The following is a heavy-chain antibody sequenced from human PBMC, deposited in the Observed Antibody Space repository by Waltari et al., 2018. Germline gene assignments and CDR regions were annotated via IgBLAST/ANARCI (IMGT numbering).Heavy chain of an antibody. Sequence: QVQLQESGPGLVKPSETLSLTCAVSGGSISDNSYCNWIRQPPGKGLEWIGNIYGNSASTYYNPSLKSRVTISKDTSKNQFFLKLTSVTAADTAVYFCARSGISGVTNRFDVWGPGVLGTVSS. D-gene: IGHD3-10*01. CDR2: IYGNSAST. CDR3: ARSGISGVTNRFDV. CDR1: GGSISDNSY. V-gene: IGHV4-38-2*01. J-gene: IGHJ5*02.